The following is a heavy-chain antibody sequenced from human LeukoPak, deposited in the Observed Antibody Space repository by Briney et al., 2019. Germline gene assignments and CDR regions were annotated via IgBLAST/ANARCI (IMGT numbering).Heavy chain of an antibody. Sequence: ASVKVSCKASGYTFTGYYMHWVRQAPGQGLEWMGWINPNSGGTNYAQKFQGRVTMTRDTSISTAYMELSRLRADDTAVNYCGRAPPREAGIYNSGGYFFAWWGQGPVVTVSS. D-gene: IGHD3-22*01. J-gene: IGHJ4*02. V-gene: IGHV1-2*02. CDR1: GYTFTGYY. CDR3: GRAPPREAGIYNSGGYFFAW. CDR2: INPNSGGT.